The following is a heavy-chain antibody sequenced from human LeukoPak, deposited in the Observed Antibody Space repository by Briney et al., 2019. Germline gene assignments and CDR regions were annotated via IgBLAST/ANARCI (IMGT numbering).Heavy chain of an antibody. CDR2: ISGSGGST. V-gene: IGHV3-23*01. Sequence: PGGSLRLSCAASGFTFSSYAMSWVRHAPGKGLEGVSAISGSGGSTYYADSVKGRFTISRDNSKNTLYLQMNSLRAEDTAVYYCAKDSKLVYYYDSSGYGWLDYWGQGTLVTVSS. CDR1: GFTFSSYA. D-gene: IGHD3-22*01. CDR3: AKDSKLVYYYDSSGYGWLDY. J-gene: IGHJ4*02.